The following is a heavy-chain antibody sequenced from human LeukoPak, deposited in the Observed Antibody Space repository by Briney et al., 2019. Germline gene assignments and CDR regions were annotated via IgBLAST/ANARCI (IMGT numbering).Heavy chain of an antibody. D-gene: IGHD2-15*01. V-gene: IGHV3-21*04. Sequence: GGSLRLSCAASGFTFSSYSMNWVRQAPGKGLEWVSSISSSSSYIYYADSVKGRFTISRDNAKNSLYLQMNSLRAEDTAVYYCARDHGYCSGGSCYGYYFDYWGQGTLVTVSS. CDR3: ARDHGYCSGGSCYGYYFDY. J-gene: IGHJ4*02. CDR1: GFTFSSYS. CDR2: ISSSSSYI.